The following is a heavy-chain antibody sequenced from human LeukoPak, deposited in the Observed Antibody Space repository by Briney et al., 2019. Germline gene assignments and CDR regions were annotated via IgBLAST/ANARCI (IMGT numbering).Heavy chain of an antibody. CDR3: ARDGIVGATQVGGI. CDR2: IYSGGST. D-gene: IGHD1-26*01. J-gene: IGHJ3*02. CDR1: GFTVSSNY. Sequence: PGGSLRLSCAASGFTVSSNYMSWVRQAPGKGLEWVSVIYSGGSTYYADSVKGRFTISRDNSKNTLYLQMNSLRAEDTAVYYCARDGIVGATQVGGIWGQGTMVTVSS. V-gene: IGHV3-53*01.